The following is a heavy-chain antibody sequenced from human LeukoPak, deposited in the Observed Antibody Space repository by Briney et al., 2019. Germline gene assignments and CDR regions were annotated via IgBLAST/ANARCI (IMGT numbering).Heavy chain of an antibody. CDR3: TRDRAGTQSWVEFDL. V-gene: IGHV3-66*03. CDR1: GFSVSSTY. D-gene: IGHD3-10*01. J-gene: IGHJ5*02. Sequence: GGSLRLSCAASGFSVSSTYMSWVRQAPGKGLEWVSLIYTSGSTFYADSVMGRFTISRDNSKNTLFLQMNSRGAEDSAVYYCTRDRAGTQSWVEFDLWGQGTLVTVSS. CDR2: IYTSGST.